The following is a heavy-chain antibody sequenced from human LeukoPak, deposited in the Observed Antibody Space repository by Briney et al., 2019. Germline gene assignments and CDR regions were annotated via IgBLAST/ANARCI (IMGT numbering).Heavy chain of an antibody. Sequence: SETLSLTCAVSGGSISSYYWSWIRQSPGRGLEYFGHIYYNGRTDYNPSLKSRVTISVDTSRNQFPLKLNSVTAADTAVYFCARWYCSRGTCYYLDYWGQGTLVTVSS. J-gene: IGHJ4*02. CDR2: IYYNGRT. D-gene: IGHD2-2*01. V-gene: IGHV4-59*01. CDR3: ARWYCSRGTCYYLDY. CDR1: GGSISSYY.